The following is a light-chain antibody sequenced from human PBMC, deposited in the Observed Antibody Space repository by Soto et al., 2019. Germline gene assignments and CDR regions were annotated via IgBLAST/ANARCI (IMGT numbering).Light chain of an antibody. J-gene: IGKJ1*01. CDR3: QEYFQWPPGM. CDR2: DAY. Sequence: EILVTQSPATLSASPGERVTLTCRASQFVSTRLAWYQQRPGQVPRLLIYDAYTRALGISARFSGSGSGTEFTITISSLQSEDFALYYCQEYFQWPPGMFGPGTKVDIK. CDR1: QFVSTR. V-gene: IGKV3-15*01.